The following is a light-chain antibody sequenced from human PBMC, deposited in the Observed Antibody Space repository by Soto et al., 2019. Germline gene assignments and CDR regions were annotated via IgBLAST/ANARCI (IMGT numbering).Light chain of an antibody. J-gene: IGLJ3*02. Sequence: QTVVTQEPSLTVSPGGTVTLTCASSTGAVTSGYYANWFQQKTGQAPRALISSTSKKHSWTPARFSGSLLGGKAALTLSGVQPEDEAEYYCLLFYRDAWVFGGGTKLTVL. V-gene: IGLV7-43*01. CDR2: STS. CDR1: TGAVTSGYY. CDR3: LLFYRDAWV.